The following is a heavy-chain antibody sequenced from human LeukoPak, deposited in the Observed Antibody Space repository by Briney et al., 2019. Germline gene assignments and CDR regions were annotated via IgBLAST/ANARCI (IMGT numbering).Heavy chain of an antibody. J-gene: IGHJ4*02. CDR3: ARRGGYSYGPFGY. Sequence: SETQSLTCAVYGGSFSGYYWSWIRQPPGKGLEWIGEINHSGSTNYNPSLKSRVTISVDTSKNQFSLKLSSVTAADTAVYYCARRGGYSYGPFGYWGQGTLVTVSS. V-gene: IGHV4-34*01. CDR2: INHSGST. D-gene: IGHD5-18*01. CDR1: GGSFSGYY.